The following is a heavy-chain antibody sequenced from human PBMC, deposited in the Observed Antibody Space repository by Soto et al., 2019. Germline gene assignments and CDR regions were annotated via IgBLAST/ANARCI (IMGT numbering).Heavy chain of an antibody. CDR2: IIPVFGTA. V-gene: IGHV1-69*13. D-gene: IGHD2-2*01. CDR1: RVAFNKFI. Sequence: PVKVSCKASRVAFNKFIVTWVRQAPGLGLEWVGGIIPVFGTANYAQKFQGRVTITADESTSTSYMEVNNLRSEDTAVYYCAKVRYSSPMGYYYGMDVWGQGTTVTVSS. J-gene: IGHJ6*02. CDR3: AKVRYSSPMGYYYGMDV.